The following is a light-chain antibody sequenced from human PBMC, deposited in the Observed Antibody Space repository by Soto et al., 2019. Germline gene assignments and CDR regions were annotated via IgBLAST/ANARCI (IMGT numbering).Light chain of an antibody. CDR1: NNDVGGYKG. CDR2: EVS. Sequence: QSVLTQAPSVAGSPGQSVTISCTGTNNDVGGYKGVSWYQQSPGTAPKLIIYEVSNRPSGVPGRFSGSKSGNTASLTISGLQAEDEADYYCFSYTRRDTYVFGPGTKRTVL. J-gene: IGLJ1*01. CDR3: FSYTRRDTYV. V-gene: IGLV2-18*02.